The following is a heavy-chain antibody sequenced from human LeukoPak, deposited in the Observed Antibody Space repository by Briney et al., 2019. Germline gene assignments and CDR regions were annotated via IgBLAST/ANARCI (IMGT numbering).Heavy chain of an antibody. Sequence: GESLKISCKGSGYSFTSYWIGWVRQMPGKGLEWMGIIYPGDSDTRYSPSFQGQATISADKSISTAYLQWSSLKASDTAMYYCARVVAAAGNWFDPWGQGTLVTVSS. V-gene: IGHV5-51*01. CDR2: IYPGDSDT. CDR3: ARVVAAAGNWFDP. D-gene: IGHD6-13*01. J-gene: IGHJ5*02. CDR1: GYSFTSYW.